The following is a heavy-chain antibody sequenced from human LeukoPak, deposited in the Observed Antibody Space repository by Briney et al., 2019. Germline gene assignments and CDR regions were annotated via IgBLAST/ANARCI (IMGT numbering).Heavy chain of an antibody. CDR3: ASEQWLDLFDY. J-gene: IGHJ4*02. CDR2: ISSSSSTI. Sequence: PGGSLRLSCAASGFTFSTFWMSWVRQAPGKGLEWVSYISSSSSTIYYADSVKGRFTISRDNAKNSLYLQMNSLRAEDTAVYYCASEQWLDLFDYWGQGTLVTVSS. CDR1: GFTFSTFW. D-gene: IGHD6-19*01. V-gene: IGHV3-48*04.